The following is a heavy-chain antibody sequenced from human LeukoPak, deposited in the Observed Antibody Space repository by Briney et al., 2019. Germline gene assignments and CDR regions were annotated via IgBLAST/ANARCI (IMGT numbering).Heavy chain of an antibody. CDR1: GGSISSYY. Sequence: SETLSLTCTVSGGSISSYYWSWIRQPPGKGLEWIGYIYYSGSTNYNPPLKSRVTISVHTSKNQFSLKLSSVTAADTAVYYCARGGSRSYTSSTLDYWAREPWSPSPQ. D-gene: IGHD6-6*01. J-gene: IGHJ4*02. CDR2: IYYSGST. CDR3: ARGGSRSYTSSTLDY. V-gene: IGHV4-59*01.